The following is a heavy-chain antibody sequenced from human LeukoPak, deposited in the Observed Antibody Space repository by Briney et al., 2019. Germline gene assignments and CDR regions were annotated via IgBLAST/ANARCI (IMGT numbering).Heavy chain of an antibody. J-gene: IGHJ4*02. Sequence: PGGSLRLSCAASGFTFSSYWMSWVRQAPGKGLEWVAVISYDGSNKYYADSVKGRFTISRDNSKNTLYLQMNSLRAEDTAVYYCAKFCGGDCYSSYWGQGTLVTVSS. CDR1: GFTFSSYW. V-gene: IGHV3-30*18. D-gene: IGHD2-21*02. CDR3: AKFCGGDCYSSY. CDR2: ISYDGSNK.